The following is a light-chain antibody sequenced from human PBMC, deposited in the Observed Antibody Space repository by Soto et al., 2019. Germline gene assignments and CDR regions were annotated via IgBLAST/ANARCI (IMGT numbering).Light chain of an antibody. J-gene: IGKJ1*01. CDR3: QQYNSYSWT. CDR1: QSINSW. CDR2: DAS. V-gene: IGKV1-5*01. Sequence: DIQMTQSPSTLSASVGDRVTITCRASQSINSWLAWYQQKPGKAPKLLIYDASSLESGVPSRFSGSGSGTEFTLTISSLQPDDFATYYCQQYNSYSWTFGQGTKVEIK.